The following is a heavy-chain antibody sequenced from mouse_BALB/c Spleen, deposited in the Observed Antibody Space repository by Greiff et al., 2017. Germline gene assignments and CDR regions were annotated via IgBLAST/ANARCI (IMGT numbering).Heavy chain of an antibody. CDR1: GFSITSGYY. CDR3: AREDYGYAHYYAMDY. CDR2: ISYDGSN. J-gene: IGHJ4*01. V-gene: IGHV3-6*02. D-gene: IGHD2-2*01. Sequence: VQLKESGPGLVKPSQSLSLTCSVTGFSITSGYYWHWFRQFTGNKLEWMGCISYDGSNNYNPSLKNRISITRDTSKNQFFLTLNSVTTEDTATYYCAREDYGYAHYYAMDYWGQGTSVTVSS.